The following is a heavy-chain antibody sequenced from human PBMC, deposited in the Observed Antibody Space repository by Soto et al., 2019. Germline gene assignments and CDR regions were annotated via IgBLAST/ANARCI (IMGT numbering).Heavy chain of an antibody. CDR1: GYTFIGYY. D-gene: IGHD4-17*01. CDR3: ARASRYGDPRLTYGMDV. V-gene: IGHV1-2*02. Sequence: GASVKVSCKASGYTFIGYYMYWVRQAPGQGLEWMGWVNPNSGATNSAQSFQGRVTMARDTSISTAYMELSRLTSDDTAFYYCARASRYGDPRLTYGMDVWGQGTTVTVSS. CDR2: VNPNSGAT. J-gene: IGHJ6*02.